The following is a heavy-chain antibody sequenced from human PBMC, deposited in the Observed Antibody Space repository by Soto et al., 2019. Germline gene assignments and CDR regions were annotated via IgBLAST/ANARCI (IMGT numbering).Heavy chain of an antibody. CDR1: GFTFSNYI. J-gene: IGHJ3*01. V-gene: IGHV3-21*01. CDR2: SSSSSSYI. Sequence: GGSVRLSRAASGFTFSNYITNWVRQAPGKGLEWVSSSSSSSSYIYYADSVKGLFTIARDNAKNSLYLQMNSLRAEDTGVYYCARNSGYAGRDAFDFWAQGRMVTVS. D-gene: IGHD5-12*01. CDR3: ARNSGYAGRDAFDF.